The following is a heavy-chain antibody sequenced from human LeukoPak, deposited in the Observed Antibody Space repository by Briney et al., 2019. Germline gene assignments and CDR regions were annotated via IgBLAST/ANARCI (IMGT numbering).Heavy chain of an antibody. CDR1: GYTFTSYG. Sequence: GASVKVSCKASGYTFTSYGISWVRQAPGQGLEWMGWISAYNGNTNYAQKLQGRVTMTTDTSTSTAYMELRSLRSDDTALYYCARVGYGRQQLGNSDYYYYYMDVWGKGTTVTVSS. CDR3: ARVGYGRQQLGNSDYYYYYMDV. J-gene: IGHJ6*03. V-gene: IGHV1-18*01. CDR2: ISAYNGNT. D-gene: IGHD6-13*01.